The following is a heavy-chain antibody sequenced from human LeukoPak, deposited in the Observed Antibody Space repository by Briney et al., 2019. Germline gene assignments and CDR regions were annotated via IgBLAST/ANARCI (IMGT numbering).Heavy chain of an antibody. V-gene: IGHV1-18*01. CDR1: GYTFTSYG. CDR3: ARGHYDSSGYYYYFDY. Sequence: ASVKVSCKASGYTFTSYGISWVRQAPGQGLEWMGWISAYNGNTNYAQKLQGRVTMTTDTSTSTAYMELSSLRSEDTAVYYCARGHYDSSGYYYYFDYWGQGTLVTVSS. D-gene: IGHD3-22*01. CDR2: ISAYNGNT. J-gene: IGHJ4*02.